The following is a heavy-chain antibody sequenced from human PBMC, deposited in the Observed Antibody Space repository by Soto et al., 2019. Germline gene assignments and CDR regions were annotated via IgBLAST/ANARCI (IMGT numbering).Heavy chain of an antibody. V-gene: IGHV3-21*01. Sequence: EVQLVESGGGLVKPGGSLRLSCAASGFTFSSYSMNWVRQAPGKGLEWVSSISSSSSYIYYADSVEGRFTISRDNAKNSLYLQMNSLRAEDTAVYYCARDGTIVGATFRWGQGTLVTVSS. D-gene: IGHD1-26*01. CDR2: ISSSSSYI. CDR1: GFTFSSYS. J-gene: IGHJ4*02. CDR3: ARDGTIVGATFR.